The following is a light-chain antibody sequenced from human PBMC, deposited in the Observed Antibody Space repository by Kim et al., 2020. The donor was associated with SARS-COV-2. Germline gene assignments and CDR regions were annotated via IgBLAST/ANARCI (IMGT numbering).Light chain of an antibody. V-gene: IGLV2-14*03. Sequence: GQSITISCTETSSLVGDYNYVSWYQQHPDKAPKLIIYDVSDRPSGVSTHFSGSKSGNTASLTISGLQAADEADYYCTSYTGADTVVFGGGTQLTVL. CDR1: SSLVGDYNY. CDR3: TSYTGADTVV. CDR2: DVS. J-gene: IGLJ2*01.